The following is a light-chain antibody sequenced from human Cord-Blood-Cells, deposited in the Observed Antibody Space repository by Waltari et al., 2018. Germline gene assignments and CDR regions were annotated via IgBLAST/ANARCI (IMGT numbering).Light chain of an antibody. CDR3: QQSYSTAGT. CDR2: AAS. Sequence: DIQMTQSPSSLSASAGDRVTITCRASQSISSYLNWYQQKPGKAPKLLIYAASSLQSGVPSRFSGSGSGTDFTLTISSLQPEDFATYYCQQSYSTAGTFGQGTKVEIK. V-gene: IGKV1-39*01. J-gene: IGKJ1*01. CDR1: QSISSY.